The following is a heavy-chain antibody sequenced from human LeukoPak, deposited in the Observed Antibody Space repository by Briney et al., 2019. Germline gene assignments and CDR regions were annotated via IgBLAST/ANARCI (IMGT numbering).Heavy chain of an antibody. Sequence: SETLSLTCAVYGGSLSGYSWNWIRQPPVKGLEWIGEINHSGGTNYNPSLKSRVTISVDTSKKQFSLKLSSVTAADTAVYYCARGGCSGGSCYTNWGQGTLVTVSS. V-gene: IGHV4-34*01. CDR1: GGSLSGYS. CDR2: INHSGGT. D-gene: IGHD2-15*01. J-gene: IGHJ4*02. CDR3: ARGGCSGGSCYTN.